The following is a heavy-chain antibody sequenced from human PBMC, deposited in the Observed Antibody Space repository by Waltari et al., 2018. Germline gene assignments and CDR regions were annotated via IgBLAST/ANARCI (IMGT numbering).Heavy chain of an antibody. CDR3: ARLIRERVSSSSSDHWYFDL. D-gene: IGHD2-2*01. CDR1: EYNFSDYW. Sequence: EVQLEQSGTEVKKPGESLKISCKGSEYNFSDYWIAWVRQRPGKGLEWMGVIYPGDSETADSPSFQGQVTISADRSISTAFLQWSSLGAPDSAIYYCARLIRERVSSSSSDHWYFDLWGRGTLVTVSS. CDR2: IYPGDSET. V-gene: IGHV5-51*01. J-gene: IGHJ2*01.